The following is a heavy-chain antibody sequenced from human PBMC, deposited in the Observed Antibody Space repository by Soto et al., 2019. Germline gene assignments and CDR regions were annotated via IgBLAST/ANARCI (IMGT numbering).Heavy chain of an antibody. J-gene: IGHJ4*02. CDR1: GYTFTSYG. CDR3: ARGRYGDY. D-gene: IGHD1-1*01. CDR2: ISAHNGNT. Sequence: QVHLVQSGAEVKKPGASVKVSCKASGYTFTSYGITWVRQAPGQVLEWMGWISAHNGNTDYAQKLQGRGIVTRDTSTSPAYMELRSLRSDDTAVYYCARGRYGDYWGQGALVTVSS. V-gene: IGHV1-18*01.